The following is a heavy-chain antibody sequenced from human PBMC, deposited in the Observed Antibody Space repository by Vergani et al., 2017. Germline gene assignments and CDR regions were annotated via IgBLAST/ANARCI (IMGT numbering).Heavy chain of an antibody. D-gene: IGHD4-17*01. Sequence: EVQLVQSGAEVKKPGATIKISCKVSGYTFTDYYIHWVKQAPGRGLEWIGLVDPVDGETIYAEKFKGRVTIAGDTSTDTAHLELSSLGSEDTAVYYCATPQTVPTGGMEVWGQGTTVIVSS. J-gene: IGHJ6*02. CDR1: GYTFTDYY. V-gene: IGHV1-69-2*01. CDR2: VDPVDGET. CDR3: ATPQTVPTGGMEV.